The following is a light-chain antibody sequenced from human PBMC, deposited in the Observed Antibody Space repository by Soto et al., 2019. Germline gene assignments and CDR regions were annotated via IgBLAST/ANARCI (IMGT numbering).Light chain of an antibody. CDR2: GAS. CDR1: LSISTH. Sequence: EIVMTRSPATLSVSPGERATLSCRASLSISTHLAWYHHKPGQAPRLLMYGASTRATGIPARFSGSGSGTEFTLTISSLQSEDFAVYYCHQYHLWPWTFGQGTKVDIK. V-gene: IGKV3D-15*01. CDR3: HQYHLWPWT. J-gene: IGKJ1*01.